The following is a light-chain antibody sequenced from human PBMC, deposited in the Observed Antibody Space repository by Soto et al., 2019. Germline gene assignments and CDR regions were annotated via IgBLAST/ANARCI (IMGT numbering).Light chain of an antibody. CDR2: DAS. CDR3: QQYNSYSGYT. CDR1: QSINSW. Sequence: DIQMTQSPSTLSASVGDRVTITCRASQSINSWLAWYQQKPGKAPKLLIYDASSLESGVPSRFSGSGSGTEFTLTISSLQPDDFATYYCQQYNSYSGYTFGQGTKLEIK. V-gene: IGKV1-5*01. J-gene: IGKJ2*01.